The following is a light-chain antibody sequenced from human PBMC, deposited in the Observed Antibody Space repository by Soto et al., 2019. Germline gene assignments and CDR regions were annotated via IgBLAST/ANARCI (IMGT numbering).Light chain of an antibody. CDR2: AAS. CDR3: QQSHSPPHT. V-gene: IGKV1-39*01. CDR1: HDINTY. Sequence: DIQLTQSPSSLSASVGDRVTITCQASHDINTYLHWYQQKLGKAPKLLISAASSLQSGVPSRFSGSRSGTDFTLTISSLQPEDFASYYCQQSHSPPHTFGQGTKLEIK. J-gene: IGKJ2*01.